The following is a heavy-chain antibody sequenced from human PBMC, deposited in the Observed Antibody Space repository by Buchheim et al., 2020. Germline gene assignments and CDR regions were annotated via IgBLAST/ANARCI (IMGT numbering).Heavy chain of an antibody. Sequence: QVQLVQSGAEVKKPGASVKVSCKASGYTFTSYYMHWVRQAPGQGLEWMGIINPSGGSTSYAQKFQGRVTMTRETSTSTVYMELSSLRSEDTAVYYCARSSIAAPYYYYGMDVWGQGTT. D-gene: IGHD6-6*01. V-gene: IGHV1-46*03. CDR1: GYTFTSYY. CDR2: INPSGGST. J-gene: IGHJ6*02. CDR3: ARSSIAAPYYYYGMDV.